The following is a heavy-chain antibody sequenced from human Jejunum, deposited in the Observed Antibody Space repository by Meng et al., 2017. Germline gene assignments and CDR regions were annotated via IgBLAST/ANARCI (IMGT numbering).Heavy chain of an antibody. CDR3: ARGWKYAWFN. V-gene: IGHV4-4*02. Sequence: QGQLPESGPGLVRPSGALSLTCAVSGGFSSIYWWSWLRQPPGKGLEWIGEMHQSGSSNYNPSLKSRLTMSVDESKNHFSLKLNSVTAADTAVYYCARGWKYAWFNWGQGTLVTVSS. J-gene: IGHJ4*02. CDR2: MHQSGSS. CDR1: GGFSSIYW. D-gene: IGHD1-7*01.